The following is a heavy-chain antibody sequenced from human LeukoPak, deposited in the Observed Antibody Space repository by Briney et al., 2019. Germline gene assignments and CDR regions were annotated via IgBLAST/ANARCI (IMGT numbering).Heavy chain of an antibody. J-gene: IGHJ4*02. CDR2: ISSDGSFK. D-gene: IGHD6-19*01. Sequence: GGSLRLSCAASGFTFSSYGMHWVRQAPGKGLEWVAVISSDGSFKYYADSVKGRFTISRDISKNTLSPQLNSLRTEDTAVYYCAKDGGVAVAGTFDYWGQGTLVSVSS. V-gene: IGHV3-30*19. CDR1: GFTFSSYG. CDR3: AKDGGVAVAGTFDY.